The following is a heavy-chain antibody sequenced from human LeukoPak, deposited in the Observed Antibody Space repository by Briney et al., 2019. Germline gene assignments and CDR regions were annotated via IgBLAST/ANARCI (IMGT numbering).Heavy chain of an antibody. D-gene: IGHD3-22*01. CDR3: ARGRDYDSSGYYDY. J-gene: IGHJ4*02. CDR1: GGTFSSYA. Sequence: SVQVSCKASGGTFSSYAISWVRQAPGQGLEWMGGIIPIFGTANYAQKFQGRVTITADESTSTAYMELSSLRSEDTAVYYCARGRDYDSSGYYDYWGQGTLVTVSS. CDR2: IIPIFGTA. V-gene: IGHV1-69*01.